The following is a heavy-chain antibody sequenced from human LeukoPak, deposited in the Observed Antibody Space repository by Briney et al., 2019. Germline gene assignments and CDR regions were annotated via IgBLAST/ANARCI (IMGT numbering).Heavy chain of an antibody. V-gene: IGHV3-33*01. CDR2: IWYDGSNK. Sequence: GGSLRLSCAASGFTFSSYGMHWVRQAPGKGPEWVAVIWYDGSNKYYADSVKGRFTISRDNSKNTLYLQMNSLRAEDTAVYYCARGGIQLWTSFDYWGQGTLVTVSS. D-gene: IGHD5-18*01. CDR1: GFTFSSYG. CDR3: ARGGIQLWTSFDY. J-gene: IGHJ4*02.